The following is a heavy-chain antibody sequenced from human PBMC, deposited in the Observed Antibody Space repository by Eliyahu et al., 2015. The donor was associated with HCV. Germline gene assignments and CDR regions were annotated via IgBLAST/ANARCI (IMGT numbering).Heavy chain of an antibody. J-gene: IGHJ4*02. CDR2: IFWDDDK. D-gene: IGHD2-8*02. Sequence: QITLKESGPTLVKPTQTLTLTCTFSGFSLXXXGVAVGWIRQPPGKALEWLALIFWDDDKRYSPSLKSRLTITKVTSKNQVVLTMTNMDPVDTATYFCAHRGHFETGGYFDYWGQGTLVTVSS. V-gene: IGHV2-5*02. CDR3: AHRGHFETGGYFDY. CDR1: GFSLXXXGVA.